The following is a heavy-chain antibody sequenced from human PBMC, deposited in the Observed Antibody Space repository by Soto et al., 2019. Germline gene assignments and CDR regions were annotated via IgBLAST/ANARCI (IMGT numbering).Heavy chain of an antibody. CDR2: ISWNSGNI. Sequence: EVQLEESGGALVQPGRSLRLSCAASGFTFDDYAMYWVRQVLGKGLEWVSSISWNSGNIGYAVSVKGRFTTSRDNAENSLYLQMNSLRPEDTALYYCVRSKGGYSYGTPFDYWGQGTLVTVSS. D-gene: IGHD5-18*01. CDR3: VRSKGGYSYGTPFDY. J-gene: IGHJ4*02. CDR1: GFTFDDYA. V-gene: IGHV3-9*01.